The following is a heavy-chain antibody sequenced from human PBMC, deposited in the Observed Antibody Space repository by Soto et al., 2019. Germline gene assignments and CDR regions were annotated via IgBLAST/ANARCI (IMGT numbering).Heavy chain of an antibody. CDR1: GGSFSGYI. D-gene: IGHD4-4*01. Sequence: SETLSLTCDVYGGSFSGYIWTWIRQTPGKGLQWIGQINHSGSANYNPSLKSRVTISVHTSNSQFSLELSSVTAADTAVYYCAREGVNDYNLNYYGMDVWSQGATVIVSS. CDR3: AREGVNDYNLNYYGMDV. CDR2: INHSGSA. V-gene: IGHV4-34*01. J-gene: IGHJ6*02.